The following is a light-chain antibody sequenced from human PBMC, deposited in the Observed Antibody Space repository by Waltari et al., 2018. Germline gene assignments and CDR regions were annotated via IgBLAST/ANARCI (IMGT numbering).Light chain of an antibody. CDR1: QGIRNY. J-gene: IGKJ4*01. CDR3: QQYWSFPLT. Sequence: DTQMTQSPSSLSASVGDRVTITCRASQGIRNYLAWFHQKPGRAPKPLIYAASTLQSGVPSKFSGSGSGTDFTLTINSLQPEDFASYYCQQYWSFPLTFGGGTKVEMK. CDR2: AAS. V-gene: IGKV1-16*02.